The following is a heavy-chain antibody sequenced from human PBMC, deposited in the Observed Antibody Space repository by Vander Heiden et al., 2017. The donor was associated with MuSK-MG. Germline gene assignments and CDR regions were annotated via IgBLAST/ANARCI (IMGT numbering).Heavy chain of an antibody. CDR2: IWHDGSYK. CDR3: ARDSSGWRFFDY. CDR1: GFTFSSYG. D-gene: IGHD6-25*01. J-gene: IGHJ4*02. V-gene: IGHV3-33*01. Sequence: QVQLVESGGGVVQPGRSLRLSCAASGFTFSSYGMHWVRQATGKGLEWVAVIWHDGSYKYYPDSVKGRVTISRDNSKNTLYLQINSLRAEDTAVYYCARDSSGWRFFDYWGQGTLVTVSS.